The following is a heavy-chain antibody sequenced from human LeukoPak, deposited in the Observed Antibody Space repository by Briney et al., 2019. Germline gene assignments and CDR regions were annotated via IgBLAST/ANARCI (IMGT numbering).Heavy chain of an antibody. CDR2: INPSGGST. CDR1: GYTFTSYY. V-gene: IGHV1-46*01. CDR3: ARELSIVVVPAAERDAFDI. J-gene: IGHJ3*02. Sequence: ASVKVSCKASGYTFTSYYMHWVRQAPGQGLEWMGIINPSGGSTSYAQKFQGRVTMTRDTSTSTVYMELSSLRSEDTAVYYCARELSIVVVPAAERDAFDIWGQGTMVTVSS. D-gene: IGHD2-2*01.